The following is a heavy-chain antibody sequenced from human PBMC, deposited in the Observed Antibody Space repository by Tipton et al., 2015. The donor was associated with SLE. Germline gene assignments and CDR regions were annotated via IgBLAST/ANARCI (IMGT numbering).Heavy chain of an antibody. Sequence: TLSLTCTVSGGYISGYYWSWIRQPPGKGLEWIGYIYYSGSTNYNPSLKSRVTISVDTSKNQFSLKLSSVTAADTAVYYCARTPTTGFFDYWGQGTLVTVSS. CDR2: IYYSGST. V-gene: IGHV4-59*01. CDR1: GGYISGYY. J-gene: IGHJ4*02. CDR3: ARTPTTGFFDY. D-gene: IGHD3-9*01.